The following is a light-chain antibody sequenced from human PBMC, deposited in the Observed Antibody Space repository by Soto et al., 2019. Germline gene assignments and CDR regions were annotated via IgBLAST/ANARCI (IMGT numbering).Light chain of an antibody. J-gene: IGLJ1*01. V-gene: IGLV1-44*01. CDR2: TTN. CDR1: STIIGTSS. CDR3: AAWDDSLNGHV. Sequence: QSALTQPHSASGTPGQRVTISCSGNSTIIGTSSVHWFQQLPGTAPKLLISTTNQRPSGVPERFSGSKSGTSASLAISGLQSEDEADYYCAAWDDSLNGHVFGTGTKVTVL.